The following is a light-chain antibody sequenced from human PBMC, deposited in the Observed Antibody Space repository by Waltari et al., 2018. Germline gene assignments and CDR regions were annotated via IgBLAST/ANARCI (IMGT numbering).Light chain of an antibody. Sequence: EIVLTQSPATLSLSPGERAVLSCRASQRFNNYLAWYQQKPGQAPSLPIYDASTRATGIAARFSGSGSGTDFTLTISSLEPEDSAVYYCQERSDWRGLTFGPGTKVDIK. J-gene: IGKJ3*01. CDR3: QERSDWRGLT. CDR2: DAS. V-gene: IGKV3-11*01. CDR1: QRFNNY.